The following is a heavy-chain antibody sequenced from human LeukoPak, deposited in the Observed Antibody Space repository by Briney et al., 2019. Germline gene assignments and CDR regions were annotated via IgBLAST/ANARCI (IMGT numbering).Heavy chain of an antibody. CDR1: GFTFGDYA. CDR3: ARDPRNSGSYIYFDY. CDR2: ISSSSSYI. J-gene: IGHJ4*02. Sequence: GGSLRLSCTASGFTFGDYALTWVRQAPGKGLEWVSSISSSSSYIYYADSVKGRFTISRDNAKNSLYLQMNSLRAEDTAVYYCARDPRNSGSYIYFDYWGQGTLVTVSS. D-gene: IGHD1-26*01. V-gene: IGHV3-21*01.